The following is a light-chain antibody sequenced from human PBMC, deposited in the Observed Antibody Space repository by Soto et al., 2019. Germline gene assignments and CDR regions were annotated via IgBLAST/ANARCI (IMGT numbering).Light chain of an antibody. CDR1: TVDVGGYNY. Sequence: QSVLAEPASVFGSPGQSITISCTGTTVDVGGYNYVSWYQPHPGKAPKLLIFAVSNRPSGVSHRFSGSKSGNTASLTISGLQSGDEAHYYCASYTIKTTYVFGTGTKATVL. V-gene: IGLV2-14*01. J-gene: IGLJ1*01. CDR3: ASYTIKTTYV. CDR2: AVS.